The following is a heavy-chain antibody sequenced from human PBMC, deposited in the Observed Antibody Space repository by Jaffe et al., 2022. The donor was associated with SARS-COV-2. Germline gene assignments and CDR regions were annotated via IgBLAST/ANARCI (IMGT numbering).Heavy chain of an antibody. V-gene: IGHV3-72*01. J-gene: IGHJ4*02. CDR1: GFSFSDHY. CDR3: ARDSTDYYLDY. Sequence: EVQLVESGGGLVQPGGSLRLSCAASGFSFSDHYMDWVRQAPGKGLEWVARVRTKGDPYPTEYAASVKGRFTISRDDSKNSLYLQMNSLRTEDTAVYYCARDSTDYYLDYWGQGTLVTVSS. CDR2: VRTKGDPYPT. D-gene: IGHD2-2*01.